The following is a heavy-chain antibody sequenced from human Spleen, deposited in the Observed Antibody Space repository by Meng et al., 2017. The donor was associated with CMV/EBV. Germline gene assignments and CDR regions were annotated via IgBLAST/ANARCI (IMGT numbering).Heavy chain of an antibody. CDR2: ISYDGSNK. CDR1: GFTFSSYA. CDR3: ARYEDIVVVPAVHGMDV. Sequence: GESLKISCAASGFTFSSYAMHWVRQAPGKGLEWVAVISYDGSNKYYADSVKGRFTISRDNAKNSLYLQMNSLRAEDTAVYYCARYEDIVVVPAVHGMDVWGQGTTVTVSS. J-gene: IGHJ6*02. V-gene: IGHV3-30*04. D-gene: IGHD2-2*01.